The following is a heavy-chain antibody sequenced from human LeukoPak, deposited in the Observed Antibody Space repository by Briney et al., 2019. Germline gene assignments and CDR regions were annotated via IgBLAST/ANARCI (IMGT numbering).Heavy chain of an antibody. CDR1: GGSISSFY. J-gene: IGHJ6*02. V-gene: IGHV4-59*08. CDR2: IYYSGST. Sequence: SETLSLTCTVSGGSISSFYWSWLRQSPGKGLEWIGYIYYSGSTHYNPSLKSRVSILRDTSKNRFSLKLSSVIAADTAVYYCARVYFYGLDVWGQGTTVTVSS. CDR3: ARVYFYGLDV.